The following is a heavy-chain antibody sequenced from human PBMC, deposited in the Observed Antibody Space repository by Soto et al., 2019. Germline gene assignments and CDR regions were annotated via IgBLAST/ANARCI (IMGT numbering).Heavy chain of an antibody. Sequence: QVRLVQSGAEVKKPGASVKVSCKASGYTFTSYAMHWVRQAPGQRHEWMGWINAGNGNTKYSQKFQGRVTISRDTSASTAYMELSSLRSEDTAVYYCARDFSWFGELIASDYWGQGTLVTVSS. CDR1: GYTFTSYA. J-gene: IGHJ4*02. D-gene: IGHD3-10*01. V-gene: IGHV1-3*01. CDR2: INAGNGNT. CDR3: ARDFSWFGELIASDY.